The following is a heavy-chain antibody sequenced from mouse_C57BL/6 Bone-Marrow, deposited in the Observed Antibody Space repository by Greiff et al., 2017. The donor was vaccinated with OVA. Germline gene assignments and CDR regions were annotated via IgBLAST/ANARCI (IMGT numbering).Heavy chain of an antibody. J-gene: IGHJ2*01. CDR3: TRGHWGFDY. V-gene: IGHV1-15*01. CDR1: GYTFTDYE. Sequence: VQLKESGAELVRPGASVTLSCKASGYTFTDYEMHWVKQTPVHGLEWIGAIDPETGGTAYNQKFKGKAILTADKSSSTAYMELRSLTSEDSAVYYCTRGHWGFDYWGQGTTLTVSS. CDR2: IDPETGGT. D-gene: IGHD4-1*01.